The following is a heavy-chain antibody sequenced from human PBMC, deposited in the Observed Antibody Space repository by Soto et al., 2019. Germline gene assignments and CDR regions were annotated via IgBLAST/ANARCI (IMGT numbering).Heavy chain of an antibody. D-gene: IGHD3-10*01. V-gene: IGHV3-33*01. J-gene: IGHJ4*02. CDR2: IWYAGSNE. CDR3: ARDRRIGSSEVIDQ. Sequence: QVQLVESGGGVVQPGRSLKISCEASGFNFRDYAMYWIRQAPGKGLEWVAVIWYAGSNEFYADSVRGRFTISKDISQATLYLQMNSLRGEDTAVYYCARDRRIGSSEVIDQWGQGTLVTVSS. CDR1: GFNFRDYA.